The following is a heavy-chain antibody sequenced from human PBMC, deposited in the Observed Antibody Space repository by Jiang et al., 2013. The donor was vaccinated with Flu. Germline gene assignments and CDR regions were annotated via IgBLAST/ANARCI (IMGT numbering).Heavy chain of an antibody. V-gene: IGHV1-2*02. CDR1: GYTFTGYY. CDR3: ARGTCLTGFCHVRYSYGMDV. J-gene: IGHJ6*02. CDR2: INPNNGDT. D-gene: IGHD6-6*01. Sequence: GAEVKKPGASVKVSCKASGYTFTGYYIHWVRQAPGQGLEWMGWINPNNGDTEYAQKFQGRVTMTRDMSISTVYMELSRLKSDDTAVYYCARGTCLTGFCHVRYSYGMDVWGQGTTVTVS.